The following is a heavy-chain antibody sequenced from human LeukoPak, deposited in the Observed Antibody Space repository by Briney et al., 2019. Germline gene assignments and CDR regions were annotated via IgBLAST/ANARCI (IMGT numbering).Heavy chain of an antibody. CDR1: GDSVSSDSAA. J-gene: IGHJ4*02. D-gene: IGHD2-8*02. V-gene: IGHV6-1*01. Sequence: SQTLSLTCAISGDSVSSDSAAWNWIRQSPSRGLEWLGRTYYRSRWYNDYAVSMKSRITINPDTSKNQFSLQLNSVTPEDTAMYYCVRNCGTGGVGCSHWAQGTPVTVSS. CDR2: TYYRSRWYN. CDR3: VRNCGTGGVGCSH.